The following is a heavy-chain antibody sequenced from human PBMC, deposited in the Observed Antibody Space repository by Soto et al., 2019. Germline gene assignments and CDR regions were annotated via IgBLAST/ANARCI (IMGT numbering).Heavy chain of an antibody. CDR3: AASGVKCGGFNYHGMDV. V-gene: IGHV4-31*03. Sequence: QVQLQESGPGLVKPSQTLSLTCTVSGGSISSGGYYWSWIRQHPGKGLEWIGYIYYSGSTYYNPSLKRRVSISVNTAKNQFPLQLSSVAAAGTAVYYCAASGVKCGGFNYHGMDVWGQGTTVTVSS. CDR1: GGSISSGGYY. CDR2: IYYSGST. D-gene: IGHD3-10*01. J-gene: IGHJ6*02.